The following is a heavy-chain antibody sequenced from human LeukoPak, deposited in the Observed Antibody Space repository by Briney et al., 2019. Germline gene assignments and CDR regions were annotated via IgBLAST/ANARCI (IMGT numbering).Heavy chain of an antibody. CDR3: ARGRRGSYFQDY. V-gene: IGHV4-39*07. CDR1: GDSISSSSSY. D-gene: IGHD1-26*01. J-gene: IGHJ4*02. CDR2: MWFGATT. Sequence: SETLSLTCTVSGDSISSSSSYWGWIRQPPGKGREGIGSMWFGATTSYDPSLKSRVTISVDPSKNQFSLKLSSVTAADTALYYCARGRRGSYFQDYWGQGTLVTVSS.